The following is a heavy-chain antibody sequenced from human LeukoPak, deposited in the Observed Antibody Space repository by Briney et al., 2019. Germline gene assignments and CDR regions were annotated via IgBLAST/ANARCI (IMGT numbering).Heavy chain of an antibody. D-gene: IGHD4-17*01. Sequence: GGSLRLSCAASGFAFNTYSMNWVRQAPGKGLEWVSSITSSSTTIYYADSVKGRFTISRDNAKNSLYLQMNSLRAEDTAVYYCARDYGDYDGSDYWGQGTLVTVSS. CDR2: ITSSSTTI. CDR3: ARDYGDYDGSDY. J-gene: IGHJ4*02. V-gene: IGHV3-48*04. CDR1: GFAFNTYS.